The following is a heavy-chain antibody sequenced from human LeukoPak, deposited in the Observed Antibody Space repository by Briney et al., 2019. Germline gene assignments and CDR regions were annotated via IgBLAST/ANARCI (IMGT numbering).Heavy chain of an antibody. J-gene: IGHJ4*02. D-gene: IGHD3-16*02. Sequence: ASETLSLTCTVSGGSISSYYWSWIRQPPGKGLEWIGYIYYSGSTNYNPSLKSRVTISVDTSKNQFSLKLSSVTAADTAVYYCASTGYYDYVWGSYRPLYYFDYWGQGTLVTVSS. V-gene: IGHV4-59*01. CDR2: IYYSGST. CDR1: GGSISSYY. CDR3: ASTGYYDYVWGSYRPLYYFDY.